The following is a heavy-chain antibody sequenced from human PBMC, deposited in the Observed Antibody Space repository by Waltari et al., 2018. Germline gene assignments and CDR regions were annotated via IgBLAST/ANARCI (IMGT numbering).Heavy chain of an antibody. CDR3: ARKSPPTVVSARPFDY. V-gene: IGHV4-34*01. J-gene: IGHJ4*02. CDR1: GGSFSGYY. D-gene: IGHD2-15*01. CDR2: INHSGST. Sequence: QVQLQQWGAGLLKPSETLSLTCAVYGGSFSGYYWSWIRQPPGKGLEWIGEINHSGSTNDNPSLRRRVTISVDTSKNQFYLKLSSVTAADTAVYDCARKSPPTVVSARPFDYWGQGTLVTVSS.